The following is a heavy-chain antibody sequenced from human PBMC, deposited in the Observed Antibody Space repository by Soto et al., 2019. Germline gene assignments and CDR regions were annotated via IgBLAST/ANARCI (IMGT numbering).Heavy chain of an antibody. Sequence: GESLKISCKGSGYSFTSYWIGWVRQMPGKGLEWMGIIYPGDSDTRYSPSFQGQVTISADKSISTAYLQWSSLKASDTAMHYCARLEAHDYYDSSGYYYVYWGQGTRVTVS. D-gene: IGHD3-22*01. CDR1: GYSFTSYW. CDR3: ARLEAHDYYDSSGYYYVY. V-gene: IGHV5-51*01. CDR2: IYPGDSDT. J-gene: IGHJ4*02.